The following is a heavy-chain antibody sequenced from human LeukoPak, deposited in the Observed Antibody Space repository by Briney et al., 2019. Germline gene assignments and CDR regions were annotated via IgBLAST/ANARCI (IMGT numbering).Heavy chain of an antibody. Sequence: QTLSLTCAISGDSVSSNSAAWNWIRQSPSRGLEWLGRTYYRSKWYNDYAVSVKSRITINPDTSKNQFSLQLNSVTPEDTAVYYCASGYYYGSGSYSSDLDYWGQGTLVTVSS. CDR1: GDSVSSNSAA. CDR3: ASGYYYGSGSYSSDLDY. CDR2: TYYRSKWYN. J-gene: IGHJ4*02. V-gene: IGHV6-1*01. D-gene: IGHD3-10*01.